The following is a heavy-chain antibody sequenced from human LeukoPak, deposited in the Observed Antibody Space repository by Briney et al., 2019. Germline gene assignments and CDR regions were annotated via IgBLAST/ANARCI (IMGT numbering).Heavy chain of an antibody. J-gene: IGHJ4*02. Sequence: SVKVSCKASGGTFSSYAISWVRQAPGQGLEWMGGIIPIFGTANYAQKFQGRVTITADESTSTAYMELSSLRSEDTAVYYCARGNYDILTGYSYYFDYWGQGTLVTVSS. V-gene: IGHV1-69*13. CDR2: IIPIFGTA. CDR1: GGTFSSYA. D-gene: IGHD3-9*01. CDR3: ARGNYDILTGYSYYFDY.